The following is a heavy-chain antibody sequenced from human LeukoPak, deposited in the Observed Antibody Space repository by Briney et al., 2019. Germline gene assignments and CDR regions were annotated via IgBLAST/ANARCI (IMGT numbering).Heavy chain of an antibody. CDR3: AREGRVSGYDFDC. J-gene: IGHJ4*02. V-gene: IGHV3-74*03. D-gene: IGHD5-12*01. CDR1: RFTFSSYG. CDR2: INSDGSSI. Sequence: GRSLRLSCAASRFTFSSYGMHWVRQAPGKGLVWVSRINSDGSSITYADSVKGRFTISRDNAKNTLYLQMNSLRVEDTAVYYCAREGRVSGYDFDCWGQGTLVTVSS.